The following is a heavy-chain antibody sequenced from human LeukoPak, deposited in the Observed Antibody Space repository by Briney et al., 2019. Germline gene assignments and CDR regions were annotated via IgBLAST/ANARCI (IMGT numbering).Heavy chain of an antibody. CDR3: ARIVVVPAAILDY. J-gene: IGHJ4*02. V-gene: IGHV4-31*03. D-gene: IGHD2-2*02. CDR1: GGSISSGGYY. CDR2: IYYSGST. Sequence: PSETLSLTCTVSGGSISSGGYYWSWIRPHPGKGLEWIGYIYYSGSTYYNPSLKSRVTISVDTSKNQFSLKLSSVTAADTAVYYCARIVVVPAAILDYWGQGTLVTVSS.